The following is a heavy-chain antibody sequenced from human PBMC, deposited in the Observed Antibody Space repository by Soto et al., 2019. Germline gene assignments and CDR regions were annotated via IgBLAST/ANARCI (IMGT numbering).Heavy chain of an antibody. D-gene: IGHD1-7*01. Sequence: EVQLVESGGGLVKPGGSLRLSCAASGFTFGNAWMHWVRQAPGKGLEWVGRITSKTDGGTTDYAAPVKGRFTISRDDSKNTLFLQMNSLQTEDTAVYYCARGIWNYGITWGQGTLVTVSS. CDR3: ARGIWNYGIT. J-gene: IGHJ5*02. CDR2: ITSKTDGGTT. V-gene: IGHV3-15*07. CDR1: GFTFGNAW.